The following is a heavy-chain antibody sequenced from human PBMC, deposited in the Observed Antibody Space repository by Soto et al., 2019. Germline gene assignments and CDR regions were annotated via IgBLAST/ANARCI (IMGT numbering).Heavy chain of an antibody. CDR3: ARDLAGGYYIDY. V-gene: IGHV1-69*08. D-gene: IGHD3-22*01. Sequence: QVQLVQSGAEVKKPGSSVKVSCKASGGTFSSYTISWVRQAPGQGLEWMGRIIPILGIANYAQKFQGRVTITADKSTSTAYMELISLRSEDTAVYYCARDLAGGYYIDYWGQGTLVTVSS. J-gene: IGHJ4*02. CDR2: IIPILGIA. CDR1: GGTFSSYT.